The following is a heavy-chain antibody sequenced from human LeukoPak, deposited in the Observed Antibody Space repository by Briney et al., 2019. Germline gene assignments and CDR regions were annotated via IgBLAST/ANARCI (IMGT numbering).Heavy chain of an antibody. J-gene: IGHJ4*02. CDR2: ISESGSGT. CDR1: GFTFNTCA. V-gene: IGHV3-23*01. CDR3: AKGVFGVNRAFDY. Sequence: PGGSLRLSCEASGFTFNTCAMSWVRQAPGKGLEWVSAISESGSGTHYADSVKGWFTISRDNSKNTLSLQMSSLRVDDTALYYCAKGVFGVNRAFDYWGQGTLVTVSS. D-gene: IGHD3-3*01.